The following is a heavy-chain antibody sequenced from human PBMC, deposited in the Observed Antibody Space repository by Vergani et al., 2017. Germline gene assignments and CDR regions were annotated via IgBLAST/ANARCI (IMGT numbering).Heavy chain of an antibody. V-gene: IGHV3-11*01. CDR2: ISSSGSPR. Sequence: QVQLVESGGGVVQPGRSLRLSCAASGFTFSAYYMSWIRQAPGKGLEWVSYISSSGSPRYYADSVKGRFTISSDNAKNSLYLQMNSLRAEDTAMSYCARDFPTAFDIWGQGTMVTVSS. J-gene: IGHJ3*02. CDR3: ARDFPTAFDI. CDR1: GFTFSAYY.